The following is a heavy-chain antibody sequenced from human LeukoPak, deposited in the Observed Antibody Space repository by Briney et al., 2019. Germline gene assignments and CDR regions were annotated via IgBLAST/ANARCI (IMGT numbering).Heavy chain of an antibody. CDR2: INHSGST. V-gene: IGHV4-34*01. Sequence: PSETLSLTCAVYGGSFSGYYWSWIRQPPGKGLEWIGEINHSGSTNYNPSLKSRVTISVDTSKNQFSLKLSSVTAADTAVYYCARTVAGTGENYFDYWGQGTLVTVSS. J-gene: IGHJ4*02. CDR3: ARTVAGTGENYFDY. CDR1: GGSFSGYY. D-gene: IGHD6-19*01.